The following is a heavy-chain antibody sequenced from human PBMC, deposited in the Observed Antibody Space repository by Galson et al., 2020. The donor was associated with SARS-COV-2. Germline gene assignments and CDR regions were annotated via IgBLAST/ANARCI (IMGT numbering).Heavy chain of an antibody. Sequence: SQASETLSLTCAVYGGSFSGYYWSWIRQPPGKGLEWIGEINHSGSTNYNPSLKSRVTISVDTSKNQFSLKLSSVTAADTAVYYCARGWFGEFDDYYYYGMDVWGQGTTVTVSS. CDR3: ARGWFGEFDDYYYYGMDV. CDR1: GGSFSGYY. V-gene: IGHV4-34*01. CDR2: INHSGST. D-gene: IGHD3-10*01. J-gene: IGHJ6*02.